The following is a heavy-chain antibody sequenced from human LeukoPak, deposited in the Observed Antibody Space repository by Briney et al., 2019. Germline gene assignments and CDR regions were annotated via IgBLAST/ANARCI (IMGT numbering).Heavy chain of an antibody. CDR2: INPNSGGT. CDR1: GYTFTSYY. D-gene: IGHD6-6*01. V-gene: IGHV1-2*02. Sequence: ASVKLSCEASGYTFTSYYIHWVRQAPGQGLEWMGWINPNSGGTNYAQKFQGRVTMTRDTSISTAYMELSRLRSDDTAVHYCARDLEYSLDYRGQGTLVTVSS. CDR3: ARDLEYSLDY. J-gene: IGHJ4*02.